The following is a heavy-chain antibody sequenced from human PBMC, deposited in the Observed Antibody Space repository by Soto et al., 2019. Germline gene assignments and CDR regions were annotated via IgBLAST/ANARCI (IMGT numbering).Heavy chain of an antibody. CDR1: GFTFSTYA. Sequence: VRLSCGASGFTFSTYAMHWVRQAPGKGVEWVTVISNDGSNKYYADSVKGRFTISRDNSKNTLYLQMNSLRAEDTALYYCSRSLSNYLGYYFDYWGPGTLVTVSS. CDR3: SRSLSNYLGYYFDY. J-gene: IGHJ4*02. CDR2: ISNDGSNK. D-gene: IGHD4-4*01. V-gene: IGHV3-30-3*01.